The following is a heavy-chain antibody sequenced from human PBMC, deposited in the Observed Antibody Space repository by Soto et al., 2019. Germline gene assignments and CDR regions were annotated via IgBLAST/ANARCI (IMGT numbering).Heavy chain of an antibody. V-gene: IGHV1-2*02. CDR1: GYTFTGYY. Sequence: GASVKVSCKASGYTFTGYYMHWVRQAPGQGLKWMGWINPNSGGANYAQKFQGRVTMTRDTSISTAYMELSRLRSDDTAVYYCARGRRLAAAGTPDPWGQGTLVTVSS. CDR2: INPNSGGA. J-gene: IGHJ5*02. CDR3: ARGRRLAAAGTPDP. D-gene: IGHD6-13*01.